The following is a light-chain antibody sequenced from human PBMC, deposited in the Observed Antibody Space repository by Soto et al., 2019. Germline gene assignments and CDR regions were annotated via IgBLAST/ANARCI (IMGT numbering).Light chain of an antibody. CDR1: SSDVGGYNY. V-gene: IGLV2-14*01. CDR2: AVT. CDR3: SSHTSSNTRV. Sequence: QSALTQPASVSGSPGQSITISCTGTSSDVGGYNYVSWYQQHPGKAPKLLIYAVTNRPSGISYRFSGSKSGNTASLTISGLQAEDEADYYCSSHTSSNTRVFGTGTKVTVL. J-gene: IGLJ1*01.